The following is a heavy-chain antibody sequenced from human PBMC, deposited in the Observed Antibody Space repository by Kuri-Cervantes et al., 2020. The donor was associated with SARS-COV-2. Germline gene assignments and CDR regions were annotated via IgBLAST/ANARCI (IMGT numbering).Heavy chain of an antibody. D-gene: IGHD2-2*01. CDR3: ACRVGRRRPSAIYYYYYGMDV. CDR1: GYTFTSYD. V-gene: IGHV1-8*01. CDR2: MNPNSSNT. Sequence: SVNVSCKASGYTFTSYDINWVRQATGQGLEWMGWMNPNSSNTGYAQKFQGRVTMSRTTSISTAYMEPSSLRSADTAVYYCACRVGRRRPSAIYYYYYGMDVWGQGTTVTVSS. J-gene: IGHJ6*02.